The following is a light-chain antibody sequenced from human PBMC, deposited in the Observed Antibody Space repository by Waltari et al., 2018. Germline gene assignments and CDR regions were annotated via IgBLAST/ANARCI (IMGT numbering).Light chain of an antibody. CDR3: QQYDRSPYA. J-gene: IGKJ2*01. Sequence: ELVLTQSPGTLSLSPRERATLYCRTSLRIRSTYFAWYQQKPGQAPRLLMHGASIRATGIPDRFSGSGSGTAFTLTISRLEPEDFAVYYCQQYDRSPYAFGQGTKLEIK. CDR2: GAS. V-gene: IGKV3-20*01. CDR1: LRIRSTY.